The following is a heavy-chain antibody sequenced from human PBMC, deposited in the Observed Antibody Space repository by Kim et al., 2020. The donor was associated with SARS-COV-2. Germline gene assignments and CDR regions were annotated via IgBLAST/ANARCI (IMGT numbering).Heavy chain of an antibody. J-gene: IGHJ4*02. CDR2: NHDGSEK. D-gene: IGHD1-26*01. CDR3: ASWDI. Sequence: NHDGSEKHYVDSVKGRFTISRDNAKNSLYLQMNSLRVDDTAVYYCASWDIWGQGALVTVSS. V-gene: IGHV3-7*03.